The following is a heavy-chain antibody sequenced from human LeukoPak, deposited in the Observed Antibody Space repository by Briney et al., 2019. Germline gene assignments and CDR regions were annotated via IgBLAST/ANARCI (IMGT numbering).Heavy chain of an antibody. V-gene: IGHV1-46*01. CDR1: GYTFTSYY. J-gene: IGHJ4*02. CDR3: ARDSLPHYYTSGSQNPADY. D-gene: IGHD3-10*01. CDR2: INPSGGST. Sequence: ASVKVSCKSSGYTFTSYYMYWVRQAPGQGLEWMGIINPSGGSTSYTQKFQGRVTMTRDTSTSTVYMELSSLRSEDTAVYYCARDSLPHYYTSGSQNPADYWGQGTLVTVSS.